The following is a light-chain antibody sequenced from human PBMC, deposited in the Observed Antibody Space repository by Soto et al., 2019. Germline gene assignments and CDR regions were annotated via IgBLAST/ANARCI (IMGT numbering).Light chain of an antibody. J-gene: IGLJ2*01. CDR1: SGHSSYA. CDR2: LNSDGSH. V-gene: IGLV4-69*01. CDR3: QTWGTGIHVV. Sequence: QAVVTQSPSASASLGASVKLTCTLNSGHSSYAIAWHQQQPEKGPRYLMKLNSDGSHSKGDGIPDRFSGSRSGAEHYLTISSLQSEDEADYYCQTWGTGIHVVFGGGTKLTVL.